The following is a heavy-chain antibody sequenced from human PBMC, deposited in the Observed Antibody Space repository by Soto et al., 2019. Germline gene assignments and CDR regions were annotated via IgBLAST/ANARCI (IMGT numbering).Heavy chain of an antibody. CDR2: MNPNSGNT. CDR3: ASGPYYYDSSGYALRRYYFDS. D-gene: IGHD3-22*01. J-gene: IGHJ4*02. V-gene: IGHV1-8*01. Sequence: GASVKVSCKASGYTFTSYDVNWVRQATGQGLEWMGWMNPNSGNTGYAQKFQGRVTMTRNTSISTAYMELSSLRSEDTAVYYCASGPYYYDSSGYALRRYYFDSWGQGTLVTVSS. CDR1: GYTFTSYD.